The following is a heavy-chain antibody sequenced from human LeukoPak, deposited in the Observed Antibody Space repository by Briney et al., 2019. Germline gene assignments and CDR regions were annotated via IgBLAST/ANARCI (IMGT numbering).Heavy chain of an antibody. D-gene: IGHD6-19*01. CDR3: AKVAGYSSGSYADY. Sequence: PGGSLRLSCAASGFTFSSYWMSWVRQAPGKGLEWVSSTSGSGGNKYYTDSVEGRFTISRDNSKNMLYLQMNSLRAEDTAVYYCAKVAGYSSGSYADYWGQGTLVTVSA. V-gene: IGHV3-23*01. J-gene: IGHJ4*02. CDR1: GFTFSSYW. CDR2: TSGSGGNK.